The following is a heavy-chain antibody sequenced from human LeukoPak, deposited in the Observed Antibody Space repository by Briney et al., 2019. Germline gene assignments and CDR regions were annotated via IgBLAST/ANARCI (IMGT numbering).Heavy chain of an antibody. CDR3: AKDPPGGSYWYFDY. J-gene: IGHJ4*02. Sequence: GGSLRLSCAASGFTFETSAMNWVRQAPGKGLEWVSLITSDGRTFYAASVKGRFTISRDNSKNTLFLQMNSLRAEDTALYYCAKDPPGGSYWYFDYWGQGTLVTVSS. CDR1: GFTFETSA. V-gene: IGHV3-23*01. CDR2: ITSDGRT. D-gene: IGHD1-26*01.